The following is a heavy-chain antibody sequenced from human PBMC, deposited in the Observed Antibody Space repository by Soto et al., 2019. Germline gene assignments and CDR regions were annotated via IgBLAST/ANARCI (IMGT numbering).Heavy chain of an antibody. V-gene: IGHV3-23*01. Sequence: GGVLRLSCAASGFTFSSYAMSWVRQAPGKGLEWVSAISGSGGSTYYADSVKGRFTISRDNSKNTLYLQMNSLRAEDTAVYYCAKLRGNFGLDYYGMDVWGKGTTVPASS. CDR2: ISGSGGST. CDR3: AKLRGNFGLDYYGMDV. D-gene: IGHD1-7*01. J-gene: IGHJ6*04. CDR1: GFTFSSYA.